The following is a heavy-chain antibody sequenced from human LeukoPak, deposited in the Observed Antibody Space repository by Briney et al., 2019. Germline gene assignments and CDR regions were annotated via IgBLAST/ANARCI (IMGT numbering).Heavy chain of an antibody. D-gene: IGHD3-22*01. V-gene: IGHV3-23*01. CDR2: ISGSAYST. CDR3: ARNTSGFKLGDAFDI. CDR1: GFTFSSYA. Sequence: PGGSLSLSCAASGFTFSSYAMTWVRQAPGKGLEWISAISGSAYSTSYADSVKGRFTISRDNSKNTLYLQMNSLRAEDTAIYYCARNTSGFKLGDAFDIWGQGTMVTVSS. J-gene: IGHJ3*02.